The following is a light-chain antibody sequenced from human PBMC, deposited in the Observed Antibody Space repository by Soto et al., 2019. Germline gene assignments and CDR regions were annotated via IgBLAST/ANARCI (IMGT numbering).Light chain of an antibody. J-gene: IGKJ1*01. CDR1: ESVRSSY. CDR2: GAS. Sequence: ELVLTQSPGTLPLSPGERATLSCRASESVRSSYLAWYQQKPGQAPRLLMYGASSRTTGTPDRFSGSGSGTDFTLTIGSLEPEDFAVYYRQQYGGSPQTFGQGTKVDIK. CDR3: QQYGGSPQT. V-gene: IGKV3-20*01.